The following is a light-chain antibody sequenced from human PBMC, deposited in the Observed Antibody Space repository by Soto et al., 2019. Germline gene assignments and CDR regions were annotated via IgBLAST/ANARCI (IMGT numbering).Light chain of an antibody. Sequence: DIQMTQSPSTLSASVGDRVTITCRASQSISSWLAWYQQKPGKAPKLLIYKASSLESGVPSRFSGSGSATEFTLTISSLRPDDFATYYCQQYNSYLWTFGQGTKVDIK. CDR1: QSISSW. J-gene: IGKJ1*01. CDR2: KAS. V-gene: IGKV1-5*03. CDR3: QQYNSYLWT.